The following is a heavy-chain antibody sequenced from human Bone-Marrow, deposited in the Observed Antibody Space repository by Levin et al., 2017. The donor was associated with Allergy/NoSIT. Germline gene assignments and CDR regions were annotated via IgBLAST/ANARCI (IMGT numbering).Heavy chain of an antibody. CDR2: IWYDGSNK. D-gene: IGHD3-3*01. V-gene: IGHV3-33*01. J-gene: IGHJ4*02. CDR1: GFTFSSYG. CDR3: ARASYYDFWSGILDY. Sequence: PGGSLRLSCAASGFTFSSYGMHWVRQAPGKGLEWVAVIWYDGSNKYYADSVKGRFTISRDNSKNTLYLQMNSLRAEDTAVYYCARASYYDFWSGILDYWGQGTLVTVSS.